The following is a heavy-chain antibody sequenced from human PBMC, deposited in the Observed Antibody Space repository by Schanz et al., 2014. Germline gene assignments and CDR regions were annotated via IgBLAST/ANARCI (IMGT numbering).Heavy chain of an antibody. CDR3: ARVEVSMVQGFIPSYYFDS. J-gene: IGHJ4*02. V-gene: IGHV3-NL1*01. CDR1: GFTFSSYA. CDR2: INWNGGST. Sequence: QVHLVESGGGVVQPGRSLRLSCAASGFTFSSYAMSWVRQAPGKGLEWVSGINWNGGSTGYADSVQGRFTISRDNSQNMVYVEMNSLRVEDTAVYYCARVEVSMVQGFIPSYYFDSWGQGTPVTVSS. D-gene: IGHD3-10*01.